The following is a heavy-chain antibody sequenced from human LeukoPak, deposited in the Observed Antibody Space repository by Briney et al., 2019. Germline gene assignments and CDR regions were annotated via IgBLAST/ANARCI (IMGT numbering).Heavy chain of an antibody. Sequence: GASVKVSCKASGYTFTGYYMHWVRQAPGQGLEWMGWINPNSGGTNYAQKVQGRVTMTRDTSISTAYMELSRLRSDDTAVYYCARVPGYSSGWYEGYFQHWGQGTLVTVSS. CDR2: INPNSGGT. V-gene: IGHV1-2*02. CDR3: ARVPGYSSGWYEGYFQH. J-gene: IGHJ1*01. D-gene: IGHD6-19*01. CDR1: GYTFTGYY.